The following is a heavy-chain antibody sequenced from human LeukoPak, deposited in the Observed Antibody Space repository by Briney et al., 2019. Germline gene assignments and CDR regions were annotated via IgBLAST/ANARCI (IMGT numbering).Heavy chain of an antibody. CDR3: ARGSDYYDSGSRFDY. CDR1: GFTVSSNY. D-gene: IGHD3-10*01. Sequence: GGSLRLSCAASGFTVSSNYMSWVRQAPGKGLEWVSGIYSGGNTYYADSVKGRFTISRDNSKNTLYLQMNSLRAEDTAVYYCARGSDYYDSGSRFDYWGQGTLITVSS. V-gene: IGHV3-66*01. CDR2: IYSGGNT. J-gene: IGHJ4*02.